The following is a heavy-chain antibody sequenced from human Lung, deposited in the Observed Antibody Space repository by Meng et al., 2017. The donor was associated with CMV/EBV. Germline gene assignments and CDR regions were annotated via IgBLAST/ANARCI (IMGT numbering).Heavy chain of an antibody. CDR1: SDYY. D-gene: IGHD3-22*01. CDR3: ARVGDYYDRSGYYYERSLAY. Sequence: SDYYIHWVRQAPGHGLECMGRISPNSGGTNYAQGFQGRVTMTSDTSIRTAYMELRNLKSDDTAVYFCARVGDYYDRSGYYYERSLAYWGQGTLVTVSS. V-gene: IGHV1-2*06. J-gene: IGHJ4*02. CDR2: ISPNSGGT.